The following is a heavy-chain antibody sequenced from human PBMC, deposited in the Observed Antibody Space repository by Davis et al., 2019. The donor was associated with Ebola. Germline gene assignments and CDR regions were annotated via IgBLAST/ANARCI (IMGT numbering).Heavy chain of an antibody. CDR1: GFTVSSNY. Sequence: GESLKISCAASGFTVSSNYMSWVRQAPGKGLEWVSVIYSGGSTYYADSVKSRFTISRDNSKNTLYLQMNSLRAEDTAVYYCARAPISARYYYYGMDVWGQGTTVTVSS. V-gene: IGHV3-53*01. CDR3: ARAPISARYYYYGMDV. CDR2: IYSGGST. J-gene: IGHJ6*02. D-gene: IGHD2/OR15-2a*01.